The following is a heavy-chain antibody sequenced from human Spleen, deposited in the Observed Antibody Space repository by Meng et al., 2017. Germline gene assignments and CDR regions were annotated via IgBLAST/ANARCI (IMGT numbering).Heavy chain of an antibody. J-gene: IGHJ4*02. CDR3: ARGLSVFWSGYYVDY. D-gene: IGHD3-3*01. Sequence: QVQPKVPGPGLVRPSGPLSLTCGVAGGSISSPNWWSWVRQSPGKGLEWIGEVYESGSANYNPSIKSRVTISVDKYKNQFSLKLSSVTAADTAVYYCARGLSVFWSGYYVDYWGQGTLVTVSS. CDR1: GGSISSPNW. V-gene: IGHV4-4*02. CDR2: VYESGSA.